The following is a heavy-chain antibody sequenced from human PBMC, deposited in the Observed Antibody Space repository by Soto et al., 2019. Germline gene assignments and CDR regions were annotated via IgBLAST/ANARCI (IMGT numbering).Heavy chain of an antibody. CDR1: GFTLRGYW. J-gene: IGHJ4*02. V-gene: IGHV3-74*01. Sequence: EVQLVESGGGLVQPGGSLRLSCAASGFTLRGYWMHWVRQAPGKGLVWVSRINSDGSSTSYADSVKGRFTISRDNAKNTLYLQMNSLRAEDTAVYYCAKDVRLGQFDYWGQGTLVTASS. CDR2: INSDGSST. CDR3: AKDVRLGQFDY.